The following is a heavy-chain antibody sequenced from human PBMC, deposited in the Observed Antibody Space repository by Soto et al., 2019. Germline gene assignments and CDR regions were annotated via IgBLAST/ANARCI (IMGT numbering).Heavy chain of an antibody. CDR2: IYYSGSS. V-gene: IGHV4-30-4*01. Sequence: SETLSLTCTVSGGSISSGDYYWSWIRQVPGKGLEWIGYIYYSGSSYYNPPLKSRVIISVDTSKNQFSLKLSSVTAADTAVYYCARGSGWFDPWGQGTLVTVSS. CDR1: GGSISSGDYY. J-gene: IGHJ5*02. CDR3: ARGSGWFDP.